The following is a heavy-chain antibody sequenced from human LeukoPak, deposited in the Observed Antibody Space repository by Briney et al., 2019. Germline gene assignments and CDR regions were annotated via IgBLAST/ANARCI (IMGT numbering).Heavy chain of an antibody. CDR3: ATEWELLPW. J-gene: IGHJ4*02. D-gene: IGHD1-26*01. V-gene: IGHV1-18*01. CDR1: GYTFTSYG. CDR2: ISAYNGNT. Sequence: ASVKVSCKASGYTFTSYGISWVRQAPGQGLEWMGWISAYNGNTNYAQKFQGRVTMTEDTSTDTAYMELSSLRSEDTAVYYCATEWELLPWWGRGTLVTVSS.